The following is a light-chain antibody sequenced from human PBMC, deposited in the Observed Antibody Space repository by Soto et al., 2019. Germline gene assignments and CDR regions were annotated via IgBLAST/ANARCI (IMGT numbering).Light chain of an antibody. V-gene: IGKV1-5*01. J-gene: IGKJ1*01. CDR2: DAS. Sequence: DIQMTQSPSTLPASVGDRVTITCRASQIINTWLAWYQQKPGKAPKLLIYDASSLESGVPSRFSGSGSGTEFTLTISSLQPEDFATYYCQQSYSTPPWTFGQGTKVDIK. CDR1: QIINTW. CDR3: QQSYSTPPWT.